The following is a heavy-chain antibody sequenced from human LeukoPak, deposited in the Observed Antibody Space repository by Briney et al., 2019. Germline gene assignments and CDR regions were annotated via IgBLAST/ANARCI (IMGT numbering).Heavy chain of an antibody. CDR3: AKLPGSGSYYNHYMDV. CDR2: ISGSGGST. J-gene: IGHJ6*03. D-gene: IGHD3-10*01. V-gene: IGHV3-23*01. CDR1: GFTFSSYG. Sequence: GGSLRLSCAASGFTFSSYGMSWVRQAPGKGLEWVSAISGSGGSTYYADSVKGRFTISRDNSKNTLYLQMNSLRAEDTAVYYCAKLPGSGSYYNHYMDVWGKGTTVTISS.